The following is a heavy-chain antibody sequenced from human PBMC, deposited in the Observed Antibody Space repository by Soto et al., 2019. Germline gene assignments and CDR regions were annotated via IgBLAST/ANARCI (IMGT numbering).Heavy chain of an antibody. V-gene: IGHV4-30-4*01. CDR2: IYYSGST. D-gene: IGHD6-6*01. J-gene: IGHJ5*02. Sequence: QVQLQESGPGLVKPSQTLSLTCTVSGGSISSGDSYWSWIRQPPGKGLEWIGYIYYSGSTYYNPSLKSRVTISVDTSKNQFSLKLSSVTAADTAVYYCARDPGYSSSHNWFDPWGQGTLVTVSS. CDR1: GGSISSGDSY. CDR3: ARDPGYSSSHNWFDP.